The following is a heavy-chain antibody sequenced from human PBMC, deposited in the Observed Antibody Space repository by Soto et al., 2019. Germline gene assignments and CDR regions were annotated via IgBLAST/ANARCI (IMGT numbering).Heavy chain of an antibody. D-gene: IGHD3-3*01. J-gene: IGHJ4*02. CDR1: GFTFSSYS. V-gene: IGHV3-48*02. Sequence: EVQLVESGGGLVQPGGSLRLSCAASGFTFSSYSMNWVRQAPGKGLEWVSYISSSSSTIYYADSVKGRFTISRDNAKNSLYLQMNSLRDEDTAVYYCARDGATTIFGVVTTLFDYWGQGALVTVSS. CDR2: ISSSSSTI. CDR3: ARDGATTIFGVVTTLFDY.